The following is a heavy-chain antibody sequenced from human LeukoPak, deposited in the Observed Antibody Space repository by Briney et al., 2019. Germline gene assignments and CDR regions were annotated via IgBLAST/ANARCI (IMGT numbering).Heavy chain of an antibody. V-gene: IGHV1-69*05. CDR2: IIPIFGTA. Sequence: ASVKVSCKASGGTFTSYAISWVRQAPGQGLEWMGRIIPIFGTANYAQKFQGRVTITTDESTSTAYMELSSLRSEGTAVYYCARGGRGGGYDFWSWGQGTLVTVSS. CDR3: ARGGRGGGYDFWS. CDR1: GGTFTSYA. D-gene: IGHD3-3*01. J-gene: IGHJ4*02.